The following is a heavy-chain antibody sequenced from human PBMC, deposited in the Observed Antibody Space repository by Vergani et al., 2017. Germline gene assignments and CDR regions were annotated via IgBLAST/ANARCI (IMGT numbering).Heavy chain of an antibody. D-gene: IGHD5-12*01. CDR3: AKHGGYSGYGPHPIDPPYYYYYMDV. CDR2: ISGSGGST. V-gene: IGHV3-23*01. CDR1: GFTFSSYA. J-gene: IGHJ6*03. Sequence: EVQLLESGGGLVQPGGSLRLSCAASGFTFSSYAMSWVRQAPGKGLEWVSAISGSGGSTYYADSVKGRFTISRDNSKNTLYLQMNILRAEDTAVYYCAKHGGYSGYGPHPIDPPYYYYYMDVWGKGTTVTVSS.